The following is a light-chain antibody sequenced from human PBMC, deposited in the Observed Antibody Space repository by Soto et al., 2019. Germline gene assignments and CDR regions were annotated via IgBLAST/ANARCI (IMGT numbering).Light chain of an antibody. J-gene: IGKJ4*01. V-gene: IGKV1-33*01. CDR3: EQYDDLPLT. CDR1: QNINNY. Sequence: DIQMTQSPSSLSASVGDRVTFTCQASQNINNYLNWYQQKPGKSPRLLIYDASNLETGVPSRFSGSGSETDFTFTISSLQPEDVATYYCEQYDDLPLTFGGGTKVEIK. CDR2: DAS.